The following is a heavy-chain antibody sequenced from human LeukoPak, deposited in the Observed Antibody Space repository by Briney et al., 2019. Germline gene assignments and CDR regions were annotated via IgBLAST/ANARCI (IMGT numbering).Heavy chain of an antibody. CDR3: AKEGTVTPIDY. D-gene: IGHD4-17*01. CDR2: IRYDGSSK. J-gene: IGHJ4*02. CDR1: GFTFSNYG. Sequence: PGGSLRLSCAASGFTFSNYGMHWVRQAPGKGLEWVAFIRYDGSSKYSADSVKGRLTISRDISKNTLYLHMDSLRVEDTAVYYCAKEGTVTPIDYWGQGALVTVSS. V-gene: IGHV3-30*02.